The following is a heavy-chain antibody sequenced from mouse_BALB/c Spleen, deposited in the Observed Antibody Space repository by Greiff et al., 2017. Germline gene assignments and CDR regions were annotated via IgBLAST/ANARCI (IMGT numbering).Heavy chain of an antibody. V-gene: IGHV1S81*02. J-gene: IGHJ3*01. CDR3: ARGEVLRLRGFAY. CDR2: INPSNGRT. CDR1: GYTFTSYW. Sequence: QVQLQQPGAELVKPGASVKLSCKASGYTFTSYWMHWVKQRPGQGLEWIGEINPSNGRTNYNEKFKSKATLTVDKSSSTAYMQLSSLTSEDSAVYYCARGEVLRLRGFAYWGQGTLVTVSA. D-gene: IGHD1-2*01.